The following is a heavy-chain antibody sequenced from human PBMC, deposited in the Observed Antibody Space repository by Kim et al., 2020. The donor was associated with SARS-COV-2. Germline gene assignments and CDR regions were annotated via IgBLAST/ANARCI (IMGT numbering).Heavy chain of an antibody. Sequence: VKGRFTISRDNSKNTLYLQMNSLRAEDTAVYYCAKDLRIAAAGHRPYFDYWGQGTLVTVSS. D-gene: IGHD6-13*01. CDR3: AKDLRIAAAGHRPYFDY. J-gene: IGHJ4*02. V-gene: IGHV3-23*01.